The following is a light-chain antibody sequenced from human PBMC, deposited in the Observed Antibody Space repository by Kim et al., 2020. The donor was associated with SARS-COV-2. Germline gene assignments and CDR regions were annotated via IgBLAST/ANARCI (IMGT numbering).Light chain of an antibody. V-gene: IGLV1-44*01. Sequence: QSVLTQPPSASGTPGQRVAISCSGTRSNIGSNTVNWYQQLPGTAPKLLIYSNNQRPSGVPDRFSGSKSGTSASLAISGLQSEDEADYYCATWDDTLNGPGYVFGTGTKVTVL. CDR1: RSNIGSNT. CDR3: ATWDDTLNGPGYV. J-gene: IGLJ1*01. CDR2: SNN.